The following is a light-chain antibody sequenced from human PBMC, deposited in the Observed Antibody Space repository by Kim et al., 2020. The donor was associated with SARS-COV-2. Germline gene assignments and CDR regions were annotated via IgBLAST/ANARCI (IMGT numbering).Light chain of an antibody. J-gene: IGKJ2*01. CDR3: QQYAGALPNA. CDR1: EIISSNH. Sequence: SPGERASRSCRASEIISSNHLAWYQHKPGQAPRLLIYGASSRATGIPDRFSGSGSGRDFTLSISRLEPEDFAVYYCQQYAGALPNAFGQGTKLEI. CDR2: GAS. V-gene: IGKV3-20*01.